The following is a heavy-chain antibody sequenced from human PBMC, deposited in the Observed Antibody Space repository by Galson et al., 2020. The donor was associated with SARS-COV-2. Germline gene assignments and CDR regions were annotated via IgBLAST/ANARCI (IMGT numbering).Heavy chain of an antibody. J-gene: IGHJ4*02. CDR1: GFTFSSYG. CDR3: AKVPQGWYSSGWTGYFDY. Sequence: QLGESLKISCAASGFTFSSYGMHWVRQAPGKGLEWVAVISYDGSNKYYADSVKGRFTISRDNSKNTLYLQMNSLRAEDTAVYYCAKVPQGWYSSGWTGYFDYWGQGTLVTVSS. V-gene: IGHV3-30*18. D-gene: IGHD6-19*01. CDR2: ISYDGSNK.